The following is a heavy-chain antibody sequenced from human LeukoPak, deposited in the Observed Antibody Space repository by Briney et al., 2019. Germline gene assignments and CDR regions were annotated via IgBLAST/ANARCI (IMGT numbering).Heavy chain of an antibody. Sequence: GGSLRLSCAASGFTFSTYWMTWVRQAPGKGLEWLANIKEDGSETYYVDSVKGRFTISRDNAKNSLYLQMSSLRAEDTAVYYCARGTGAIDYWGQGTLVTVSS. V-gene: IGHV3-7*01. CDR3: ARGTGAIDY. J-gene: IGHJ4*02. D-gene: IGHD1-26*01. CDR2: IKEDGSET. CDR1: GFTFSTYW.